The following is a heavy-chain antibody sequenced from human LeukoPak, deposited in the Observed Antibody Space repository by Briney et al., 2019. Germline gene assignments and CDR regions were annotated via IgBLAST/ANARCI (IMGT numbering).Heavy chain of an antibody. J-gene: IGHJ6*03. D-gene: IGHD3-10*01. Sequence: ASVKVSCKASGYTFTSYYMHWVRQAPGQGLEWMGIINPSGGSTSYAQKFQGRVTITRNTSISTAYMELSSLRSEDTAVYYCARVGTLYYYYMDVWGKGTTVTVSS. CDR3: ARVGTLYYYYMDV. CDR1: GYTFTSYY. CDR2: INPSGGST. V-gene: IGHV1-46*01.